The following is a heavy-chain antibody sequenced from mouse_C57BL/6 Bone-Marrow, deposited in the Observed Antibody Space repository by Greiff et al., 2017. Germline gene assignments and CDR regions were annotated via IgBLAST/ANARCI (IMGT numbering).Heavy chain of an antibody. J-gene: IGHJ3*01. V-gene: IGHV1-87*01. CDR1: YTFSRRVH. D-gene: IGHD1-1*01. CDR2: GQGLDRIG. Sequence: VQLQQSGPELARPWASVKISCQAFYTFSRRVHFAFRDTNYWMQRVKQRPGQGLDRIGSNYPGNGATSFNQKFKGKATFTAAKSSITAYMQLSIVTAEDSEVYYCAASYYYGSNGFAYWGQGTLVTVSA. CDR3: AEDSEVYYCAASYYYGSNGFAY.